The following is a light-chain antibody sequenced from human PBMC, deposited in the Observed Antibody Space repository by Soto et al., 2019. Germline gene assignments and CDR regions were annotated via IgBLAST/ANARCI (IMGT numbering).Light chain of an antibody. J-gene: IGLJ1*01. CDR2: DVN. Sequence: QSALTQPRSVSGSPGQSVTISCTGTSSDVGGYNYVSWYQQHPGKAPKLMIYDVNKWPSGVPDRFSGSKSGNTASLTISGLQAEDEADYYCCSYAGSYTPWVFGTGTKVTVL. V-gene: IGLV2-11*01. CDR3: CSYAGSYTPWV. CDR1: SSDVGGYNY.